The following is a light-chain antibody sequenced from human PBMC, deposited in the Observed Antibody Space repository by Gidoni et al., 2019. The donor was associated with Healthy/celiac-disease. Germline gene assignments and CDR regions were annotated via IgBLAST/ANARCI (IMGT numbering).Light chain of an antibody. Sequence: QSALTQPRSVSVSPGQSGTISCTGTRSDVGGYNYVSWYQQHPGKAPKLMIYDVSKRPSGVPDRFSGSKSGNTASLTISGLQAEDEADYYCCSYAGSYRGVFGGGTKLTVL. V-gene: IGLV2-11*01. CDR1: RSDVGGYNY. J-gene: IGLJ3*02. CDR2: DVS. CDR3: CSYAGSYRGV.